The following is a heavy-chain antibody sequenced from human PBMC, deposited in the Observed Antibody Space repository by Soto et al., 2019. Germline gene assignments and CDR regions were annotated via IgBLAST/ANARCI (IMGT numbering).Heavy chain of an antibody. CDR1: GYTFTSYG. D-gene: IGHD3-22*01. CDR2: ISAYNGNT. CDR3: AREYYYDSSGPVPYFDY. Sequence: ASVKVSCKASGYTFTSYGISWVRQAPGQGLEWMGWISAYNGNTNYAQKLQGRVTMTTDTSTSTAYMELRSLRSDDTAVYYCAREYYYDSSGPVPYFDYWGQGPLVTVSS. V-gene: IGHV1-18*01. J-gene: IGHJ4*02.